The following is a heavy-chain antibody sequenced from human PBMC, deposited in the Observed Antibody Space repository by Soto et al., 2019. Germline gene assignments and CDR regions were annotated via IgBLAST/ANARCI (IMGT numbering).Heavy chain of an antibody. J-gene: IGHJ1*01. CDR1: GYTLTELS. CDR3: ATGNMPTTVTTLMAAVYFQH. D-gene: IGHD4-17*01. Sequence: QVQLVQSGAEVKKPGASVKVSCKVSGYTLTELSMHWVRPAPGKGLEWMGGFDPEDGETIYAQKFQGRVTMTEDTSTDTAYMELSSLRSEDTAVYYCATGNMPTTVTTLMAAVYFQHWGQGTLVTVSS. CDR2: FDPEDGET. V-gene: IGHV1-24*01.